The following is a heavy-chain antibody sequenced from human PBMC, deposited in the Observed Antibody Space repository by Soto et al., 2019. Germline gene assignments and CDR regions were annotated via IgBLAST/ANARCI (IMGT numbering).Heavy chain of an antibody. CDR1: GGTFSSYA. V-gene: IGHV1-69*13. J-gene: IGHJ3*02. Sequence: ASVKVSCKSSGGTFSSYAISWVRQAPGQGLEWMGGIIPIFGTANYSQKFQVRATITADESTTTAYMELSSLRSEDTAAYSCARGKGGITGTTWVAFDIWGQGTMVTVSS. D-gene: IGHD1-7*01. CDR3: ARGKGGITGTTWVAFDI. CDR2: IIPIFGTA.